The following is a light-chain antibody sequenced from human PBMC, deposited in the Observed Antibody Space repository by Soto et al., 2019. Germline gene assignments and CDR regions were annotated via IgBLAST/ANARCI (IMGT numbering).Light chain of an antibody. CDR2: GDT. CDR1: SSNIGAGYD. V-gene: IGLV1-40*01. Sequence: QSVLTQPPSVSGAPGQRVTISCTGSSSNIGAGYDVHWYQQLPGTAPKLLIFGDTNRPSGVPDRFSGSKSGTSASLAITGLQAEDEGAYDCQSYDSSLSAFYVFGTGTKLTVL. CDR3: QSYDSSLSAFYV. J-gene: IGLJ1*01.